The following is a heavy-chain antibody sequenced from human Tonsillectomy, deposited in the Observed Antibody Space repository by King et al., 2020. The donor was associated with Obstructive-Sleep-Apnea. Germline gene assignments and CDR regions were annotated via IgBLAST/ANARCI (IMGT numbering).Heavy chain of an antibody. CDR1: GGSFSGYY. V-gene: IGHV4-34*01. D-gene: IGHD7-27*01. CDR2: INHSGST. Sequence: VQLQQWGAGLLKPSETLSLTCAVYGGSFSGYYWSWIRQPPGKGLEWIGEINHSGSTNYNPSLKSRVTISVDTSKNQFSLKLSSVTAADTAVYYCASVPLGGMAVWGQGTTVTVSS. J-gene: IGHJ6*02. CDR3: ASVPLGGMAV.